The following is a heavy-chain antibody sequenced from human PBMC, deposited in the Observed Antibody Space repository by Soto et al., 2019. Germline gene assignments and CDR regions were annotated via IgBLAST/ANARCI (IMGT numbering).Heavy chain of an antibody. Sequence: ASVKVSCKASGGTFSSYAISWVRQAPGQGLEWMGGIIPIFGTANYAQKFQGRVTITADESTSTAYMELSSLRSEDKAVYYCARSTYYYDSSGYYYYGMDVRGQGTTGTVSS. J-gene: IGHJ6*02. CDR2: IIPIFGTA. CDR3: ARSTYYYDSSGYYYYGMDV. D-gene: IGHD3-22*01. CDR1: GGTFSSYA. V-gene: IGHV1-69*13.